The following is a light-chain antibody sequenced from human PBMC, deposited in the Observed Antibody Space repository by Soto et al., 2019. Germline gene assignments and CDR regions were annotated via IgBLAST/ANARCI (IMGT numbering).Light chain of an antibody. CDR2: EVS. J-gene: IGLJ1*01. V-gene: IGLV2-14*01. CDR3: SSYTNSGV. CDR1: ASDIGRHTY. Sequence: QSVLTQPASVSGSPGKSITISCTGTASDIGRHTYVSWYQQHPGKAPKLMIFEVSVRPSGVSDRFSGSKSGNTASLTISGLQAEDEADYYCSSYTNSGVFGTGTKLTVL.